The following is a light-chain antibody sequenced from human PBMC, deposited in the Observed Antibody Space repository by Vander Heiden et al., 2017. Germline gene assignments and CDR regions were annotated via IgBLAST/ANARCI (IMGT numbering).Light chain of an antibody. CDR3: SSYAGRSNYVV. CDR2: EVS. J-gene: IGLJ2*01. V-gene: IGLV2-8*01. CDR1: SSDVGAYND. Sequence: QSALTQPPSASGSPGQSVTISCTGTSSDVGAYNDVSWYQQHPGKAPKVMIYEVSKRPSGVADRFSGSKSGNTASLTVSGLRADDEADYYCSSYAGRSNYVVFGGGTKLTVL.